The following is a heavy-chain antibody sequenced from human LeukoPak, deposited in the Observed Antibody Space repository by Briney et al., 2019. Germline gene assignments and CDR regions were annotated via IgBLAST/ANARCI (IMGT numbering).Heavy chain of an antibody. CDR3: ARDGGGPDSGSPGRDAFDI. J-gene: IGHJ3*02. CDR2: IIPIFGTA. V-gene: IGHV1-69*13. Sequence: SVKVSCKASGGTFSSYAISWVRQAPGQGLEWMGGIIPIFGTANYAQKFQGRVTITADESTSTAYMELSSLRSEDTAVYYCARDGGGPDSGSPGRDAFDIWGQGTMVTVSS. CDR1: GGTFSSYA. D-gene: IGHD1-26*01.